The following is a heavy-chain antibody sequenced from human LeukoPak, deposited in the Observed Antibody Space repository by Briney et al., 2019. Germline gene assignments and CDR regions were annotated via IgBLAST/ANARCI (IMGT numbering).Heavy chain of an antibody. D-gene: IGHD6-13*01. V-gene: IGHV4-59*01. Sequence: PSETLSLTCTVSGGSISSYYWSWIRQPPGKGLEWIGYIYYSGSTNYNPSLKSRVTISVDTSKNQFSLKLSSVTAADTAVYYCARDSNGIAAAVRVNWFDPWGQGTLVTVSS. CDR1: GGSISSYY. CDR2: IYYSGST. CDR3: ARDSNGIAAAVRVNWFDP. J-gene: IGHJ5*02.